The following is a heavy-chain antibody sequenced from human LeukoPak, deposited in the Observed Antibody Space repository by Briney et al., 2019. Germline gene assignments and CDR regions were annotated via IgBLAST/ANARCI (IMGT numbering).Heavy chain of an antibody. CDR1: GYTFTSND. CDR3: ARGSRRDGYNTLFDS. D-gene: IGHD5-24*01. CDR2: MNPNSGNT. Sequence: ASVKVSCKASGYTFTSNDINWVRQATGQGLEWMGWMNPNSGNTGYAQKFQGRVTMTSNTSINTAYMELSSLGSEDTAVYYCARGSRRDGYNTLFDSWGQGTLVTVSS. J-gene: IGHJ4*02. V-gene: IGHV1-8*01.